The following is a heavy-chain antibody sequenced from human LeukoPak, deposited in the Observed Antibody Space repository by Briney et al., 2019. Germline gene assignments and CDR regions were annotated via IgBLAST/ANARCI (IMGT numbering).Heavy chain of an antibody. CDR1: GGSVSSYY. Sequence: SETLSLTCTVSGGSVSSYYWSWIRQPPGKGLEWMGYIYYSGSTNYNPSLKSRVTISVDTSKNQFSLKLSSVTAADTAVYHCARDNWNYGSSMDVWGQGTTVTVSS. CDR2: IYYSGST. CDR3: ARDNWNYGSSMDV. J-gene: IGHJ6*02. V-gene: IGHV4-59*02. D-gene: IGHD1-7*01.